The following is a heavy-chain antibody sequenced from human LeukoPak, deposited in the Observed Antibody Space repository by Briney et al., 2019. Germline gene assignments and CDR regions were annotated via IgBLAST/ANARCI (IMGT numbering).Heavy chain of an antibody. CDR1: GGSLSGYY. Sequence: PSETLSLTCAVYGGSLSGYYWSWIRQPPGKGLAWIGEINHSGSTNYNPSLKSRVTISVDTSKNQFSLKLSSVTAADTAVYYCARGRYYYGSGSYYKVSPYIDYWGQGTLVTVSS. V-gene: IGHV4-34*01. D-gene: IGHD3-10*01. J-gene: IGHJ4*02. CDR3: ARGRYYYGSGSYYKVSPYIDY. CDR2: INHSGST.